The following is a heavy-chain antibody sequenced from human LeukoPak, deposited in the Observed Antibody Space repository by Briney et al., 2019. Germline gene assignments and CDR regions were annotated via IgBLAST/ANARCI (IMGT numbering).Heavy chain of an antibody. Sequence: PGGSLRLSCAASGFTFSSHWMHWVRQAPGKGLVWVSRISSDGSSTSFADSVKGRFTISRDNAENTLYLQMNSLRAEDTAVYYCARDVAPFRLNWFDPWGQGTLVTVSS. CDR2: ISSDGSST. V-gene: IGHV3-74*01. J-gene: IGHJ5*02. CDR1: GFTFSSHW. CDR3: ARDVAPFRLNWFDP. D-gene: IGHD2-21*01.